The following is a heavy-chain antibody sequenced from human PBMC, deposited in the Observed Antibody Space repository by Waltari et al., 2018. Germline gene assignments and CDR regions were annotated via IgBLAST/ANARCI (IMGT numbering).Heavy chain of an antibody. D-gene: IGHD6-19*01. CDR1: GYSFNDNY. V-gene: IGHV1-69-2*01. CDR2: VEPEGGET. CDR3: ATLIAVAGTEY. J-gene: IGHJ4*02. Sequence: EVPLVQSGAEVKKPAATVKISCKVSGYSFNDNYMHWVQQAPGKGLEWMGLVEPEGGETINGEKFHGRVTTTADTPTDAAYMEMSSMRTEDTAVYYWATLIAVAGTEYWGQGTMVTVSS.